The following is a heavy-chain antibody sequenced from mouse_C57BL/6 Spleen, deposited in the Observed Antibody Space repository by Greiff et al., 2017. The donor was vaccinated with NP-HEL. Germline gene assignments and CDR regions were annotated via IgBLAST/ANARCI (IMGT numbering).Heavy chain of an antibody. CDR3: ARGAYFFAY. J-gene: IGHJ3*01. D-gene: IGHD1-1*01. V-gene: IGHV1-55*01. Sequence: QVQLQQPGAELVKPGASVKMSCKASGYTFTSYWITWVKQRPGQGLEWIGDIYPGSGSTNYNEKFKSKATITADTSSNTAYLQLSSLTSEDTAIYYCARGAYFFAYWGQGTLVTVSA. CDR1: GYTFTSYW. CDR2: IYPGSGST.